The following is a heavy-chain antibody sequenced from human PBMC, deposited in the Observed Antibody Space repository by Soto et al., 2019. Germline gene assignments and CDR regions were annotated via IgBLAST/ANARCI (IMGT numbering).Heavy chain of an antibody. J-gene: IGHJ5*02. CDR1: GGSISSGGYY. CDR2: IYYSGST. Sequence: QVQLQESGPGLVKPSQTLSLTCTVSGGSISSGGYYWSWIRQHPGKGLEWIGYIYYSGSTYYNPSLMSRVTISVDTSKNHFSLKLSAVTAADAAVYYCAGVGGINCFDPWGQGTLVTVSS. V-gene: IGHV4-31*03. CDR3: AGVGGINCFDP. D-gene: IGHD1-20*01.